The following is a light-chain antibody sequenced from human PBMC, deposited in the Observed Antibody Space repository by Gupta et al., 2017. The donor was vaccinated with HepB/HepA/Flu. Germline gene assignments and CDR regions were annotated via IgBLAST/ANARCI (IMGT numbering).Light chain of an antibody. Sequence: DSQMTQSPSSLSASVGDRVTITCRASQSISSYLHWYQQKPGKAPTLMIYAASRCKSGDPSRFSGSGSVTDFTLTSSRRQKADFANYSVQQSYSTRTFGQGTKVEIK. CDR1: QSISSY. J-gene: IGKJ1*01. V-gene: IGKV1-39*01. CDR3: QQSYSTRT. CDR2: AAS.